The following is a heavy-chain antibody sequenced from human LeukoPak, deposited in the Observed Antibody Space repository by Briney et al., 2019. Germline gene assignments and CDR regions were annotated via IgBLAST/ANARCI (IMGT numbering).Heavy chain of an antibody. J-gene: IGHJ3*02. CDR2: ITGSGGRT. D-gene: IGHD4-17*01. CDR1: QFKFNNYG. Sequence: GGSLRLSCATSQFKFNNYGMTWVRQAPGKGLEWVSSITGSGGRTQYADSVQGRFTISRDNSKNTLYLQMNSLRADYTAVYYCAKDPNGDYIGTFDIWGQGTMVTVSS. CDR3: AKDPNGDYIGTFDI. V-gene: IGHV3-23*01.